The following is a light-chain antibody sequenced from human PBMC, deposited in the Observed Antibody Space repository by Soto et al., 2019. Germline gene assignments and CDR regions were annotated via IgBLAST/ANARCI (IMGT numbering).Light chain of an antibody. V-gene: IGLV1-40*01. CDR3: QSFDTSLTGLYV. J-gene: IGLJ1*01. CDR2: ADT. CDR1: SSNIGAGYH. Sequence: QSVLTQPPSVSGAPGQSVTISCTGSSSNIGAGYHVHWYQQLPGTAPKLLIYADTNRPSGVPDRFSGSKSGTSASLAITGLPPDDEADYYCQSFDTSLTGLYVFGTGTKLTVL.